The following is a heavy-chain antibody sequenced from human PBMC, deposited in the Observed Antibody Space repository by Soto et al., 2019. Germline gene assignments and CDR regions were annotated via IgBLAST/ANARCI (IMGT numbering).Heavy chain of an antibody. CDR2: ISSGSTNI. CDR1: GFTFSDFY. Sequence: QVQLVESGGGLVKPGGSLRLSCAASGFTFSDFYMSWIRQAPGKGLEWISYISSGSTNIFYADSVKGRFTVSRDNAKNSVYLQMDNLRAEDTAVYYCARDRNAAGSDYWGQGTLVTVSS. CDR3: ARDRNAAGSDY. V-gene: IGHV3-11*01. D-gene: IGHD1-1*01. J-gene: IGHJ4*02.